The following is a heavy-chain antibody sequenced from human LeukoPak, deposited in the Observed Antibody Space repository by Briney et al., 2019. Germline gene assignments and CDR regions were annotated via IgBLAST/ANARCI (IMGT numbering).Heavy chain of an antibody. J-gene: IGHJ4*02. CDR1: GYSFTSYW. V-gene: IGHV5-51*01. Sequence: GESLKISCKGSGYSFTSYWIGWVRQMPGKGLEWMGIIYPGDSDTRYSPSFQGQVTISADKSISTAYLQWSSLKASDTAMYYCARQTFIAARPFYFDYWGQGTLVAVSS. CDR3: ARQTFIAARPFYFDY. D-gene: IGHD6-6*01. CDR2: IYPGDSDT.